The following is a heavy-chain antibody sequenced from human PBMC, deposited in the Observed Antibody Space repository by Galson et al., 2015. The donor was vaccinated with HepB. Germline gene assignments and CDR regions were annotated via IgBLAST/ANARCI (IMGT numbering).Heavy chain of an antibody. J-gene: IGHJ5*02. CDR2: TYYRSKWYN. D-gene: IGHD6-13*01. Sequence: CAISGDSVSSNSAAWNWIRQSPSRGLEWLGRTYYRSKWYNDYAVSVKSRITINPDTSKNQFSLQLNSVTPEDTAVYYCANSIAAAGTGWFDPWGQGTLVTVSS. CDR3: ANSIAAAGTGWFDP. V-gene: IGHV6-1*01. CDR1: GDSVSSNSAA.